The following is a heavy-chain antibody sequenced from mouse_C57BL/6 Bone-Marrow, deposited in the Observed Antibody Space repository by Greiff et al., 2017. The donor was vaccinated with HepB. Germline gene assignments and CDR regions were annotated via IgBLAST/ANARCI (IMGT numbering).Heavy chain of an antibody. J-gene: IGHJ4*01. D-gene: IGHD2-5*01. CDR1: GFTFSDYG. CDR3: AHIVTYYAMDY. Sequence: EVKLVESGGGLVKPGGSLKLSCAASGFTFSDYGMHWVRQAPEKGLEWVAYISSGSSTIYYADTVKGRFTISRDNAKNTLFLQMTSLRSEDTAMYYCAHIVTYYAMDYWGQGTSVTVSS. V-gene: IGHV5-17*01. CDR2: ISSGSSTI.